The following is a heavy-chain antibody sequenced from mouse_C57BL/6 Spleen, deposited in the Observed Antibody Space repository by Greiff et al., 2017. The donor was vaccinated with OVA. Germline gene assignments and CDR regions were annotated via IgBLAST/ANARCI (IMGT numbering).Heavy chain of an antibody. J-gene: IGHJ2*01. V-gene: IGHV1-50*01. Sequence: QVQLQQPGAELVKPGASVKLSCKASGYTFTSYWMQWVKQRPGQGLEWIGEIDPSDSYTNYNQKFKGKATLTVDTSSSTAYMQLSSLTSEDSAVYYCARRGYDYDLDYWGQGTTLTVSS. CDR3: ARRGYDYDLDY. CDR1: GYTFTSYW. CDR2: IDPSDSYT. D-gene: IGHD2-4*01.